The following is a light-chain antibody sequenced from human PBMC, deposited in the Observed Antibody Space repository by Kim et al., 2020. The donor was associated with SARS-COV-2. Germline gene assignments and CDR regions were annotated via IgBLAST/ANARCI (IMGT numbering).Light chain of an antibody. J-gene: IGLJ2*01. Sequence: SYELTQPLSVSVALGQTATIPCGGNNIENKNVNWYHQRPGQAPVLVLNRDKKRPSGIPERLSGSNSGNTATLTISRVEPGDEGDYYCQVWESRTVVFCG. CDR3: QVWESRTVV. CDR2: RDK. CDR1: NIENKN. V-gene: IGLV3-9*01.